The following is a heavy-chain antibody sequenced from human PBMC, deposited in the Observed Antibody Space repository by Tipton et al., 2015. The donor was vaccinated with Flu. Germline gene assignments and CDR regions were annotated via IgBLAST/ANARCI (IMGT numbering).Heavy chain of an antibody. J-gene: IGHJ4*02. CDR1: GASISGYY. CDR3: ARVRSGSNSLDY. V-gene: IGHV4-4*07. CDR2: VYSSGST. Sequence: TLSLTCTVSGASISGYYWSWIRQPAGRGLEWIGHVYSSGSTKYNPSLKGRVTLSVDKSRNQFSLELNSVTAADTAVYYCARVRSGSNSLDYWGQGTLVTVSS. D-gene: IGHD1-26*01.